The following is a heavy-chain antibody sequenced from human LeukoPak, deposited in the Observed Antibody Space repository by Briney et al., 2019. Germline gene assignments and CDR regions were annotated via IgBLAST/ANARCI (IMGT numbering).Heavy chain of an antibody. CDR3: ATDREGDPSAYYLV. J-gene: IGHJ4*02. V-gene: IGHV3-23*01. CDR1: GFTFSSYA. Sequence: GGSLRLSCAASGFTFSSYAMSWVRQAPGKGLEWVSAISGSGDSTYYADSVKGRFTISRDNSKNTLFLQMSSLRAEDSAVYYCATDREGDPSAYYLVGGQGTLITVSS. CDR2: ISGSGDST. D-gene: IGHD3-22*01.